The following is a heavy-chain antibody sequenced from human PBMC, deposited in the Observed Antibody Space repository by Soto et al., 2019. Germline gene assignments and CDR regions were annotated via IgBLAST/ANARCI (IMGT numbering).Heavy chain of an antibody. Sequence: GGSLRLSCAASGFTFSSYWMHWVRQAPGKGLVWVSRINSDGSSTSYADSVKGRFTISRDNAKNTLYLQMNSLRAEDTAVYYCARGSSIAARRGGYYFDYWGQGTLVTVSS. CDR3: ARGSSIAARRGGYYFDY. CDR2: INSDGSST. D-gene: IGHD6-6*01. V-gene: IGHV3-74*01. J-gene: IGHJ4*02. CDR1: GFTFSSYW.